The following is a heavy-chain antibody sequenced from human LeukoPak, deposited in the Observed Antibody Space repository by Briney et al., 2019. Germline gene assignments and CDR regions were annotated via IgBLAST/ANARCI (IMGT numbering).Heavy chain of an antibody. CDR3: GAVVAATPDY. V-gene: IGHV3-11*01. Sequence: GGSLRLSCAASGFIFSDYYMSWIRQAPGKGLEWVSYISDSGSTIYYADSVKGRFTVSRDNAKNTLYLQMSSLRAEDTAVYYCGAVVAATPDYWGQGTLVTVSS. CDR2: ISDSGSTI. D-gene: IGHD2-15*01. J-gene: IGHJ4*02. CDR1: GFIFSDYY.